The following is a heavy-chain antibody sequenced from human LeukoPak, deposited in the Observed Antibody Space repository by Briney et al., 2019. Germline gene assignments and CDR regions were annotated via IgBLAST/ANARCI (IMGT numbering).Heavy chain of an antibody. CDR2: IWYDGSNK. Sequence: GGSLRLSCAASGFTFSDYAMSWVRQAPEKGLEWVAVIWYDGSNKYYADSVKGRFTISRDNSKNTLYLQMNSLRAEDTAVYYCARGIAVAGTDYWGQGTLVTVSS. V-gene: IGHV3-33*08. CDR3: ARGIAVAGTDY. D-gene: IGHD6-19*01. CDR1: GFTFSDYA. J-gene: IGHJ4*02.